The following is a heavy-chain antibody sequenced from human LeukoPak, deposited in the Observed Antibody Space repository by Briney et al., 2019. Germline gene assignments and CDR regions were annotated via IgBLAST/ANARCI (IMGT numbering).Heavy chain of an antibody. Sequence: VSVKVSCKASGYTFTSYDINWVRQATGQGLEWMGWMNPTSGNTGYAQKFQGRVTITRNTSISTAYMELSSLRSEDTAVYYCARYDFWSGQYYFDYWGQGTLVTVSS. V-gene: IGHV1-8*03. CDR1: GYTFTSYD. D-gene: IGHD3-3*01. CDR2: MNPTSGNT. J-gene: IGHJ4*02. CDR3: ARYDFWSGQYYFDY.